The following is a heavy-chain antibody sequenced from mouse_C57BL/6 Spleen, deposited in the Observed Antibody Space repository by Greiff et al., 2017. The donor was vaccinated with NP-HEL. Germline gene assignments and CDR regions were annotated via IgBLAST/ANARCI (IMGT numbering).Heavy chain of an antibody. J-gene: IGHJ2*01. CDR2: ISSGSSTI. D-gene: IGHD1-1*01. V-gene: IGHV5-17*01. CDR3: AANYYGSVDY. CDR1: GFTFSDYG. Sequence: EVNLVESGGGLVKPGGSLKLSCAASGFTFSDYGMHWVRQAPEKGLEWVAYISSGSSTIYYADTVKGRFTISRDNAKNTLFLQMTSLRSEDTAMYYCAANYYGSVDYWGQGTTLTVSS.